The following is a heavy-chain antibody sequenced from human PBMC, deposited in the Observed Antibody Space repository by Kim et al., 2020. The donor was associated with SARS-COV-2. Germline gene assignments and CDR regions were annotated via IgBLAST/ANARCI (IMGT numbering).Heavy chain of an antibody. D-gene: IGHD3-22*01. CDR3: ARDRLYYYDSSGAFDI. J-gene: IGHJ3*02. Sequence: SVKGRFTISRDNSKNTLYLQMNSLRAEDTAVYYCARDRLYYYDSSGAFDIWGQGTMVTVSS. V-gene: IGHV3-66*01.